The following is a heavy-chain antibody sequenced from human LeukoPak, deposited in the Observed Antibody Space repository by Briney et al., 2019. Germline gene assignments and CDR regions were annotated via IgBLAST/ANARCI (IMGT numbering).Heavy chain of an antibody. J-gene: IGHJ4*02. CDR1: GGSISSYY. CDR3: ARGSVSGWYGDFDY. Sequence: PSETLSLTCTVSGGSISSYYWSWIRQPPGKGREGIRYIYYSGSTNYNPSLKSRVTISVDTSKNQFSLKLSSVTAADTAVYYCARGSVSGWYGDFDYWGQGTLVTVSS. CDR2: IYYSGST. V-gene: IGHV4-59*01. D-gene: IGHD6-19*01.